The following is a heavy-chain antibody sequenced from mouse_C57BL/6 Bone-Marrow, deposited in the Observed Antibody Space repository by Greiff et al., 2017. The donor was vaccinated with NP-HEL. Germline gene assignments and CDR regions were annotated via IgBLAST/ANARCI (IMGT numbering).Heavy chain of an antibody. J-gene: IGHJ2*01. CDR3: ARDWSFDD. Sequence: EVKLVESGGDLVKPGGSLKLSCAASGFTFSSYGMSWVRQTPDKRLEWVATISSGGSYTYYPDSVKGRFTISRDNAKNTLYLQMSSLKSEDTAMYYCARDWSFDDWGQGTTLTVSS. CDR1: GFTFSSYG. D-gene: IGHD4-1*01. CDR2: ISSGGSYT. V-gene: IGHV5-6*01.